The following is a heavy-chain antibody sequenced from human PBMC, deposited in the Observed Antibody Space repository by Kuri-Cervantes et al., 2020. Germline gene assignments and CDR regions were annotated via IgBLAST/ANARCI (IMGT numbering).Heavy chain of an antibody. CDR3: ARDLGYCSGGSCSS. Sequence: ASVKVSCKASGYTFTSYAMHWVRQAPGQRLEWMGWINPNSGGTNYAQKFQGWVTMTRDTSISTAYMELSRLRSDDTAVYYCARDLGYCSGGSCSSWGQGTLFTVSS. CDR1: GYTFTSYA. J-gene: IGHJ4*02. CDR2: INPNSGGT. V-gene: IGHV1-2*04. D-gene: IGHD2-15*01.